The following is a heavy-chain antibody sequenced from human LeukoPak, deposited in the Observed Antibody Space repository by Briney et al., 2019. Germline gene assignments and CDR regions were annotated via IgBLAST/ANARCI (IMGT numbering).Heavy chain of an antibody. V-gene: IGHV4-59*08. Sequence: SETLSLTCTVSGGSFSSYYCSWIRQPPGKGLGWIGYIYYSGSTNYNPSLKSRVTISVDTSKSQFSLKLSSVTAADTAVYYCARLLVPEYYDIHTYYSGMDVWGQGTTVTVSS. CDR1: GGSFSSYY. CDR2: IYYSGST. J-gene: IGHJ6*02. D-gene: IGHD3-9*01. CDR3: ARLLVPEYYDIHTYYSGMDV.